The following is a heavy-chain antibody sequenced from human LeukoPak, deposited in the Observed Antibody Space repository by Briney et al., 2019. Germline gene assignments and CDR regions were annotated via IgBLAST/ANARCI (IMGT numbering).Heavy chain of an antibody. Sequence: GGSLRLSCTVSGFTVSSNSMSWVRQAPGKGLEWVSFIYSDNTHYSDSVKGRFTISRDNSKNTLYLQMNSLRAEDTAVYYCAKGQEYSGSFANFDYWGQGTLVTVSS. CDR2: IYSDNT. D-gene: IGHD1-26*01. V-gene: IGHV3-53*01. J-gene: IGHJ4*02. CDR1: GFTVSSNS. CDR3: AKGQEYSGSFANFDY.